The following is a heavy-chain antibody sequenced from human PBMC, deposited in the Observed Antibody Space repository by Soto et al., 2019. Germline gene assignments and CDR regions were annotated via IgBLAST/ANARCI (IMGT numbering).Heavy chain of an antibody. J-gene: IGHJ4*02. D-gene: IGHD2-15*01. CDR3: ARHRPYSSPFYCDY. CDR1: GGSISSYY. V-gene: IGHV4-59*08. Sequence: QVRLQESGPGLVKPSETLSLTCTVSGGSISSYYWSWIRQPPGKGLEWIGYIYYTGSTNYNPSLKRRVTISVDTSKQQFSLKLSSVTAADTAVYYCARHRPYSSPFYCDYWGQGTLVTVSS. CDR2: IYYTGST.